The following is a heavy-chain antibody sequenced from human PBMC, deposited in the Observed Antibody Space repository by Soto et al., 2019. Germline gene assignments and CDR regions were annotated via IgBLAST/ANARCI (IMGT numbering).Heavy chain of an antibody. CDR3: ARLPILTGYYRYYYYGMDV. Sequence: ESLKISCKGSGYRFPSYWSSWVRQMPGKGLEWMGRIDPSDSYTNYSPSFQGHVTISADKSISTAYLQWSSLKASDTAMYYCARLPILTGYYRYYYYGMDVWGQGTTVT. D-gene: IGHD3-9*01. J-gene: IGHJ6*02. V-gene: IGHV5-10-1*01. CDR1: GYRFPSYW. CDR2: IDPSDSYT.